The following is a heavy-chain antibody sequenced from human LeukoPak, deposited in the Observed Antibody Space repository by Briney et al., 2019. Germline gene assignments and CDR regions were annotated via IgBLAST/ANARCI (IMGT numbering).Heavy chain of an antibody. J-gene: IGHJ4*02. Sequence: SETLSLTCTVSGGSISSGGYYWSWIRQPPGKGLEWIGYIYRSGSTYYNPSLKSRVTISVDRSKNQFPLKLSSVTAADTAVYYCASSGGSSGYQYWGQGTLVTVSS. CDR1: GGSISSGGYY. CDR3: ASSGGSSGYQY. D-gene: IGHD3-22*01. CDR2: IYRSGST. V-gene: IGHV4-30-2*01.